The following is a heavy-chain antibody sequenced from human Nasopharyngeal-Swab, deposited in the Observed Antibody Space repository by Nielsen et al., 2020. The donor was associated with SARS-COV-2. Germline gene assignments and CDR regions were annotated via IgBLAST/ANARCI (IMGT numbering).Heavy chain of an antibody. Sequence: GESLKISCAASGFTFSSYGMHWVRQAPGKGLEWVAVISYDGSNKYYADSVKGRFTISRDNSKNTLYLQMNSLRAEDTAVYYCAKGDGVVPAAKPDAFDIWGQGTMVTVSS. J-gene: IGHJ3*02. CDR2: ISYDGSNK. V-gene: IGHV3-30*18. CDR3: AKGDGVVPAAKPDAFDI. CDR1: GFTFSSYG. D-gene: IGHD2-2*01.